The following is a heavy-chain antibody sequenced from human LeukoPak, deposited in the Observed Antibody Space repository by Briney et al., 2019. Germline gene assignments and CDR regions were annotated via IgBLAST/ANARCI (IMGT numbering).Heavy chain of an antibody. J-gene: IGHJ6*02. D-gene: IGHD3-3*01. CDR1: GGSFSGYY. CDR2: INRSGST. CDR3: ARGPDRYITIFGVVTYYYYYGMDV. V-gene: IGHV4-34*01. Sequence: PSETLSLTCAVYGGSFSGYYWSWIRQPPGKGLEWIGEINRSGSTNYNPSLKSRVTISVDTSKNQFSLKLSSVTAADTAVYYCARGPDRYITIFGVVTYYYYYGMDVWGQGTTVTVSS.